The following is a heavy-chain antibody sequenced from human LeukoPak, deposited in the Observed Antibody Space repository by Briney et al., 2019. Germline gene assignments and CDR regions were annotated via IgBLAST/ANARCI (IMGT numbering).Heavy chain of an antibody. V-gene: IGHV1-3*01. CDR1: GYTFSGYT. Sequence: ASVKVSCKASGYTFSGYTMHWVRQAPGQRREWMGSINADNGKTKYSQKFQGRVTLTSDTSASTAYMELSSLRSEDTAVYYCARARVVTDTRGLDAFDIWGQGAMVTVSS. CDR2: INADNGKT. J-gene: IGHJ3*02. CDR3: ARARVVTDTRGLDAFDI. D-gene: IGHD2-21*02.